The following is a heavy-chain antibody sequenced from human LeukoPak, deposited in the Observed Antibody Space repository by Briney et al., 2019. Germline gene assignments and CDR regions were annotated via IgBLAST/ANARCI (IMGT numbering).Heavy chain of an antibody. Sequence: ASVKVFCKASGYTFTSYGISWVRQAPGQGLEWMGWISAYNGNTNYAQKLQGRVTVTTDTSTSTAYMELRSLRSDDTAVYYCARGTVYYYDSSGHRNDAFDIWGQGTMVTVSS. CDR2: ISAYNGNT. D-gene: IGHD3-22*01. J-gene: IGHJ3*02. CDR3: ARGTVYYYDSSGHRNDAFDI. CDR1: GYTFTSYG. V-gene: IGHV1-18*01.